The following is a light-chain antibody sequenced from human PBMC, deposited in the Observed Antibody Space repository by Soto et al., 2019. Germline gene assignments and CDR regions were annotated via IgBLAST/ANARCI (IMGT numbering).Light chain of an antibody. J-gene: IGKJ1*01. CDR1: QNISNY. Sequence: IVLTHSPATLSLSAFKRSALSCGSSQNISNYLIWYQQKPGQAPRLLIYDVSNRAAGIPARFNGSGSGTDFTLTISSLEPEDFAVYYCQQRSNWPRTFGQGTKVDIK. CDR3: QQRSNWPRT. CDR2: DVS. V-gene: IGKV3-11*01.